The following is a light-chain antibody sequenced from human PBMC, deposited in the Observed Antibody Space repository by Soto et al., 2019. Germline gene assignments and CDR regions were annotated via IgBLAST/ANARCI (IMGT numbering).Light chain of an antibody. J-gene: IGLJ3*02. CDR2: LNSDGSH. Sequence: HPVLTQSPSASASLGASVKLTCTLSSGHSTYAIAWHQQQPEKGPRYLMKLNSDGSHSKGDGIPDRFSGSSSGAERYLTISSLQSEDEADYYCQTWGTGPWVFGGGTKLTVL. V-gene: IGLV4-69*01. CDR3: QTWGTGPWV. CDR1: SGHSTYA.